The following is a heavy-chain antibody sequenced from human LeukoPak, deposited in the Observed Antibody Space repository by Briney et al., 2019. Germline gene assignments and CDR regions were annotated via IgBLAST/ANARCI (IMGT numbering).Heavy chain of an antibody. D-gene: IGHD1-1*01. V-gene: IGHV1-69*13. CDR3: ARDFLHSLTLTGTTGTTTDAFDI. Sequence: SVKVSCKASGGTFSSYAISWVRQAPGQGLEWMGGIMPIVGTANYAQKFQGRVTITADESTSTAYMELSSLRSEDTAVYYCARDFLHSLTLTGTTGTTTDAFDIWGQGTMVTVSS. CDR1: GGTFSSYA. CDR2: IMPIVGTA. J-gene: IGHJ3*02.